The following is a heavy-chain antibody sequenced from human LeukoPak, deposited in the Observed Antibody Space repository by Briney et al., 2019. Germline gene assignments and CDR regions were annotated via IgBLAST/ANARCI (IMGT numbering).Heavy chain of an antibody. V-gene: IGHV3-48*03. CDR3: ERVTDDYGAYYYGMDV. CDR1: GFTLSRYE. CDR2: ISKFVSTI. J-gene: IGHJ6*02. D-gene: IGHD4-17*01. Sequence: PGGSLRLFCAASGFTLSRYEMNWVRQAPEKGLEWVSYISKFVSTINYADSVKGRFTFSRDNDKNSLYLQMNRLRAEDTAVYPCERVTDDYGAYYYGMDVWGQGTTVTVSS.